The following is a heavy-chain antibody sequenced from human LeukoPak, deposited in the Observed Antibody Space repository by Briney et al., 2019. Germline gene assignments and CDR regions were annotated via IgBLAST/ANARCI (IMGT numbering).Heavy chain of an antibody. V-gene: IGHV3-23*01. CDR2: ISGSGGST. CDR3: AKYDIVGAPS. Sequence: GGTLRLSCAAPGFTFTSYAMNWVRQAPGKGLEWVSAISGSGGSTYYADSVKGRFTISRDNSKNTLYLQMNSLRAEDTAVYYCAKYDIVGAPSWGQGTLVTVSS. CDR1: GFTFTSYA. J-gene: IGHJ4*02. D-gene: IGHD1-26*01.